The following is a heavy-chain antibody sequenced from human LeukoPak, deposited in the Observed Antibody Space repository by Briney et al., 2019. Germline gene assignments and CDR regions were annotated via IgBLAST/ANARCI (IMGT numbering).Heavy chain of an antibody. D-gene: IGHD4-17*01. Sequence: PSETLSLTCTVSGGSISSYYWSWIRQPPGKGLEWIGYIYYSGSTNYNPSLKSRVTISVDTSKNQFSLKLSSATAADTAVYYCARDVYGDYGFDYWGQGTLVTVSS. CDR2: IYYSGST. V-gene: IGHV4-59*01. CDR1: GGSISSYY. CDR3: ARDVYGDYGFDY. J-gene: IGHJ4*02.